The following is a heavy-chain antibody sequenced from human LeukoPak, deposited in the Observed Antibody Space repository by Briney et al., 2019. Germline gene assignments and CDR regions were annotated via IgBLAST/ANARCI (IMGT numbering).Heavy chain of an antibody. Sequence: GGSLRLSCAASGFTFTLYWMTWVRQAPGKGLEWVANINEDENEKYYLDSVKGRFTISRDNAKNSLYLQMNSLRAEDTAVYYCARDGAAPGLYFDSWGQGTLVTVSS. V-gene: IGHV3-7*01. CDR1: GFTFTLYW. J-gene: IGHJ4*02. CDR2: INEDENEK. D-gene: IGHD6-13*01. CDR3: ARDGAAPGLYFDS.